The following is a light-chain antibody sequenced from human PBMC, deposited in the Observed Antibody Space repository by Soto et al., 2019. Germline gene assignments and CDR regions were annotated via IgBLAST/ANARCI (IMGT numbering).Light chain of an antibody. CDR1: SSNIGAGYD. Sequence: QSVLTQSPSVSGAPGQRVSISCTGSSSNIGAGYDAHWYQQLPGKVPRLLIYNDNNRPSGVPDRVSGSKSGTSASLAITGIQPEDEANYYCPSYDNSLNGPVFGPGTKVTVL. CDR3: PSYDNSLNGPV. J-gene: IGLJ1*01. V-gene: IGLV1-40*01. CDR2: NDN.